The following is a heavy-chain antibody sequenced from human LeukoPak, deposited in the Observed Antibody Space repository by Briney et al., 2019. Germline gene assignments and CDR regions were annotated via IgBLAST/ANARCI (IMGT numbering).Heavy chain of an antibody. V-gene: IGHV3-30*02. Sequence: GGSLRLSCAASGFTFSRSAMHWVRQGPGKGLEWVAYIAHHGNNKYYADSVKGRFTISRDNSKGTLFLRMNSLRVDDTAVYYCAKDGSWSCTDWGQGTLVRVSS. J-gene: IGHJ4*02. CDR3: AKDGSWSCTD. CDR1: GFTFSRSA. D-gene: IGHD2-8*02. CDR2: IAHHGNNK.